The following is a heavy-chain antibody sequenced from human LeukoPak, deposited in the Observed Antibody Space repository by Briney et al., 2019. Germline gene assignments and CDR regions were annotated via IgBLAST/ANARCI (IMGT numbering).Heavy chain of an antibody. CDR1: GGSISSSSYY. V-gene: IGHV4-39*07. CDR2: IYYSGST. J-gene: IGHJ2*01. Sequence: PSETLSLTCTVSGGSISSSSYYWGWIRQPPGKGLGWIGSIYYSGSTYYNPSLKSRVTISVDTSKNQFSLKLSSVTAADTAVYYCARFNRWCFDLWGRGTLVTVSS. D-gene: IGHD1-14*01. CDR3: ARFNRWCFDL.